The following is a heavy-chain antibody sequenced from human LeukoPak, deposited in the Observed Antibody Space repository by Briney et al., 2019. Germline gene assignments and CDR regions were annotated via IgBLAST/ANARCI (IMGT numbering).Heavy chain of an antibody. CDR1: GGSFSGYY. Sequence: ETLSLTCAVHGGSFSGYYWSWIRQPPGKGLEWIGEINHSGSTNYNPSLKSRVTISVDTSKNQFSLKLSPVTAADTAVYYCARGSGGVVPAVTPDYYMYVWGKGTTVTVSS. D-gene: IGHD2-2*01. CDR2: INHSGST. J-gene: IGHJ6*03. CDR3: ARGSGGVVPAVTPDYYMYV. V-gene: IGHV4-34*01.